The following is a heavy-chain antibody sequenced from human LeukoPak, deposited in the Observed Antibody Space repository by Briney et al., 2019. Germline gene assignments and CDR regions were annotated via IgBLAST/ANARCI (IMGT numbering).Heavy chain of an antibody. CDR3: ARPRDVGAKAFDC. V-gene: IGHV3-21*01. CDR2: ISSSSSYI. CDR1: GFTFSSYS. D-gene: IGHD1-26*01. J-gene: IGHJ4*02. Sequence: GGSLRLSCAASGFTFSSYSMNWVRQAPGKGLEWVSSISSSSSYIYYADSVKGRFTISRDNAKNSLYLQMNSLRAEDTAVYYCARPRDVGAKAFDCWGQGNLVTVSS.